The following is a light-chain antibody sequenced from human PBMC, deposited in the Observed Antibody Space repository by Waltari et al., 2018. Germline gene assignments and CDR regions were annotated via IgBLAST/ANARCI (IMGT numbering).Light chain of an antibody. J-gene: IGLJ3*02. CDR3: QSYDNSLGGSV. Sequence: QSLLTQPPSVSGAPGQRVTISCTGASSNIGASYVVNWYQMFPGTAPNVVIYDNKNRPLGVPDRFYGSKSGTSASLSIAGLQPGDEAVYYVQSYDNSLGGSVFGGGTQLTV. CDR1: SSNIGASYV. V-gene: IGLV1-40*01. CDR2: DNK.